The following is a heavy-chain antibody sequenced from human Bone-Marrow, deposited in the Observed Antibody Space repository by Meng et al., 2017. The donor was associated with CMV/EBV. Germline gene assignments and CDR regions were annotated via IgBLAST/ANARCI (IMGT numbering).Heavy chain of an antibody. J-gene: IGHJ6*02. CDR2: ISAYNGNT. CDR1: GYTFTSYG. V-gene: IGHV1-18*01. D-gene: IGHD4-17*01. Sequence: AAVKVSCKASGYTFTSYGISWVRQAPGQGLEWMGWISAYNGNTNYAQKLQGRVTMTTDTSTSTAYMELRSLRSDYTAVYYCARVRYGDYYGMDVWGQGTTVTVSS. CDR3: ARVRYGDYYGMDV.